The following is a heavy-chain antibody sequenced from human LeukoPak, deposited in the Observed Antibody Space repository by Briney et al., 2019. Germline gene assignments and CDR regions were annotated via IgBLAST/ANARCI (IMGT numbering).Heavy chain of an antibody. J-gene: IGHJ4*02. CDR2: IKTDGTET. D-gene: IGHD3-22*01. V-gene: IGHV3-7*01. CDR1: RLTFSNYW. CDR3: ARDLYRIVVVPHYFDY. Sequence: QSGGSLRLSCVGSRLTFSNYWMTWVRQAPGKGLERVANIKTDGTETYYMESVRGRFTISRDNARNSLYLQMNSLRAEDTAVYYCARDLYRIVVVPHYFDYWGQGTLVTVSS.